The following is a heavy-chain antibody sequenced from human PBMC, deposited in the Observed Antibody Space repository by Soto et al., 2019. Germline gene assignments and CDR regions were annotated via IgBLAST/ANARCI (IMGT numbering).Heavy chain of an antibody. CDR2: IYYSGST. CDR3: AIIHGVAVAGNFDY. D-gene: IGHD6-19*01. J-gene: IGHJ4*02. Sequence: QVQLQESGPGLVKPSQTLSLTCTVSGGSISSGGYYWSWIRQHPGKGLEWIGYIYYSGSTYYNPSLKSRVTISVDTSKNQFSLKLSSVTAADTAVYYCAIIHGVAVAGNFDYWGQGTLVTVSS. CDR1: GGSISSGGYY. V-gene: IGHV4-31*03.